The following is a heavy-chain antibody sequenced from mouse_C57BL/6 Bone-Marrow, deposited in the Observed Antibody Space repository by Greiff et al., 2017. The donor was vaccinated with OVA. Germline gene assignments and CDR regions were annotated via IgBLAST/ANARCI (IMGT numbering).Heavy chain of an antibody. V-gene: IGHV1-64*01. CDR3: AREGHYYGSSHWYFDV. Sequence: QVQLQQPGAELVKPGASVKLSCKASGYTFTSYWMHWVKQRPGQGLEWIGMIHPNSGSTNYNEKFKSKATLTVDKSSSTAYMQLSSLPSEDSAVYYCAREGHYYGSSHWYFDVWGTGTTVTVSS. CDR2: IHPNSGST. D-gene: IGHD1-1*01. CDR1: GYTFTSYW. J-gene: IGHJ1*03.